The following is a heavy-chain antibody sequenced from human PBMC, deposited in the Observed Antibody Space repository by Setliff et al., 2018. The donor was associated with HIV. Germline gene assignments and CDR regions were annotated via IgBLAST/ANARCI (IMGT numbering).Heavy chain of an antibody. Sequence: ASVKVSCKASGYTFTGYYVHWVRQAPGQGLEWMGRINPNSGGTNYAQKFQGRVTMTRDTSISTAYMELSRLRSDDTAVYYCARDPHLGGSCAFDIWGQGTMVTVSS. CDR2: INPNSGGT. D-gene: IGHD1-26*01. V-gene: IGHV1-2*06. CDR1: GYTFTGYY. CDR3: ARDPHLGGSCAFDI. J-gene: IGHJ3*02.